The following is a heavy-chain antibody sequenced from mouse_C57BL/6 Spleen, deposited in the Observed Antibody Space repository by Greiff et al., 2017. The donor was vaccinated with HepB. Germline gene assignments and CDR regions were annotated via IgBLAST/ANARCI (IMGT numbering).Heavy chain of an antibody. CDR2: IYPGDGDT. CDR1: GYAFSSSW. D-gene: IGHD2-5*01. V-gene: IGHV1-82*01. Sequence: VHLVESGPELVKPGASVKISCKASGYAFSSSWMNWVKQRPGKGLEWIGRIYPGDGDTNYNGKFKGKATLTADKSSSTAYMQLSSLTSEDSAVYFGARHSNYWYFDVWGTGTTVTVSS. J-gene: IGHJ1*03. CDR3: ARHSNYWYFDV.